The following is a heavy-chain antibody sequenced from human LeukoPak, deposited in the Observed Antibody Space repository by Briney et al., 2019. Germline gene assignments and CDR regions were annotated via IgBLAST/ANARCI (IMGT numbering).Heavy chain of an antibody. CDR2: ITNDGSST. CDR3: TRWGAGGLTLDY. CDR1: GLTFSSHW. D-gene: IGHD3-16*01. V-gene: IGHV3-74*01. J-gene: IGHJ4*02. Sequence: GGSLRLSCAASGLTFSSHWMHWVRQAPGKGLVWVSRITNDGSSTTYADSVKGRFTISKDNSRKTVNLQMDSLRAEDTAIYYCTRWGAGGLTLDYWGQGVLVTVSS.